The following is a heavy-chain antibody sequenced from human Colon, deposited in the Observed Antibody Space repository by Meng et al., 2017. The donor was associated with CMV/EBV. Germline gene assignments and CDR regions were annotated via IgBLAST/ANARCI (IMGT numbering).Heavy chain of an antibody. Sequence: VLLMPSGAVMRKPWASGKVSGNTSGYTFTSCLIHWVRQAPGQGLEWMGWINPYSGDTIYAQKFEVGVTMTRDASITTAYLELSSLKSDDTAVYYCGTFGGDFDYWGQGTLVTVSS. D-gene: IGHD3-3*01. CDR2: INPYSGDT. J-gene: IGHJ4*02. CDR1: GYTFTSCL. V-gene: IGHV1-2*02. CDR3: GTFGGDFDY.